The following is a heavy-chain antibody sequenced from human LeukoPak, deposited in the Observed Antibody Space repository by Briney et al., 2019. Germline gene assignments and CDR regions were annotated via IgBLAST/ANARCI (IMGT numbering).Heavy chain of an antibody. CDR3: ARDPSGNGGGGEYYFDY. CDR2: IYHSGST. CDR1: GGSISSNYR. V-gene: IGHV4-4*02. J-gene: IGHJ4*02. Sequence: SGTLSLTCAVSGGSISSNYRWTWVRPPPGKGLEWIGEIYHSGSTNYNPSLKSRVTLSVDKSKNQFSLKLSSVTAADTALYYCARDPSGNGGGGEYYFDYWAREPWSPSPQ. D-gene: IGHD1-26*01.